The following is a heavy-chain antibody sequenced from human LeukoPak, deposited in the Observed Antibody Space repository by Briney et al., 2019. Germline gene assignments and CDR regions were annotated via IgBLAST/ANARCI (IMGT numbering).Heavy chain of an antibody. CDR1: GFTFSSYS. CDR2: ISSSSSYI. Sequence: GGSLRLSCAASGFTFSSYSMNWVRQAPGKGLEWVSSISSSSSYIYYADSVKGRFTISRDNAKNSLYLQMNSLRAEDTAVYYCARDRCSSGWSSKPNWFDPWGQGTLVTVSS. CDR3: ARDRCSSGWSSKPNWFDP. V-gene: IGHV3-21*01. D-gene: IGHD6-19*01. J-gene: IGHJ5*02.